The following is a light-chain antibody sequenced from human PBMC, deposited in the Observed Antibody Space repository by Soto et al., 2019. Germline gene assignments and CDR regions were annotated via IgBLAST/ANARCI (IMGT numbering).Light chain of an antibody. CDR2: DVS. Sequence: QSALTQPASVSGSPGQSITMSCSGTSSDVGNYNYVSWYQQHPGKAPKLIIFDVSNRPSGIPNRFSGSKSGNTASLTISGLQAEDEGDCYCSSYTSTSIVIFGGGTQLTVL. J-gene: IGLJ2*01. V-gene: IGLV2-14*01. CDR1: SSDVGNYNY. CDR3: SSYTSTSIVI.